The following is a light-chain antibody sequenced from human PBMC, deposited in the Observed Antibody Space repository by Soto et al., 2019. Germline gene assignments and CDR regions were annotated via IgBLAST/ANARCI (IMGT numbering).Light chain of an antibody. CDR3: QRYNNWPLT. CDR1: QSVSSS. CDR2: GAS. Sequence: EIVLTQSPGTLSLSPGERATLSCRASQSVSSSSLAWYQHKSGQPPRLLIYGASRRATGIPDRFSGSGSGTEFTLTIDSLQSEDFAVYYCQRYNNWPLTFGGGTKVEVK. V-gene: IGKV3D-15*01. J-gene: IGKJ4*01.